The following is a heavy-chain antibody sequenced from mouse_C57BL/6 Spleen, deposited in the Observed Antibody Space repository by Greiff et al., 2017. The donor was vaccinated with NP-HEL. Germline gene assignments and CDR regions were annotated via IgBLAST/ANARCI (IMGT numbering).Heavy chain of an antibody. V-gene: IGHV2-2*01. CDR3: ASYYGSSYGGYVDV. J-gene: IGHJ1*03. Sequence: VQLQESGPGLVQPSQSLSITCTVSGFSLTSYGVHWVRQSPGKGLEWLGVIWSGGSTDYNAAFISRLSIRKDNSKSQVFFKMNSLQADDTAIYYCASYYGSSYGGYVDVWGTGTTVTVSS. CDR1: GFSLTSYG. D-gene: IGHD1-1*01. CDR2: IWSGGST.